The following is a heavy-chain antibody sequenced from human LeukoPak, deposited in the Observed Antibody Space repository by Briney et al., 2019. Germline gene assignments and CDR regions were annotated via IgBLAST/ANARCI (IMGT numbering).Heavy chain of an antibody. Sequence: GGSLRLSCAASGFTFSSYWMHWVRQAPGKGLVWVSRINSDGSSTSYADSVKGRFTISRDNAKNSLYLQTNSLRAEDTAVYYCARDRGQLVFDYWGQGTLVTVSS. CDR2: INSDGSST. D-gene: IGHD6-6*01. J-gene: IGHJ4*02. CDR3: ARDRGQLVFDY. V-gene: IGHV3-74*01. CDR1: GFTFSSYW.